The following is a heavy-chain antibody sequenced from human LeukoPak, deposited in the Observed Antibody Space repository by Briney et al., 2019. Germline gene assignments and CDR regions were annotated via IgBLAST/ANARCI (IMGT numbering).Heavy chain of an antibody. CDR3: AKCLGYSSSWGDDAFDI. J-gene: IGHJ3*02. V-gene: IGHV3-53*01. CDR1: GFTVSSNY. D-gene: IGHD6-13*01. Sequence: GGSLRLSCAASGFTVSSNYMSWVRQAPGKGLEWVSVIYSGGSTYYADSVKGRFTISRDNSKNTLYLQMNSLRAEDTAVYYCAKCLGYSSSWGDDAFDIWGQGTMVTVSS. CDR2: IYSGGST.